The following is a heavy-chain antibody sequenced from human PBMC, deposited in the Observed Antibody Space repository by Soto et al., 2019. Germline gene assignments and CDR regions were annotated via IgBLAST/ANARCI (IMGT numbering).Heavy chain of an antibody. J-gene: IGHJ2*01. CDR1: GFAFQNHG. CDR3: ARKPHWQYWYFDL. D-gene: IGHD1-1*01. Sequence: EVQLVESGGSVIRPGGSLRLSCAASGFAFQNHGMAWVRQVPGKGLEWVVGISGRGVKAGYADSVKGRFTIARDNGDNSLYLEINTLGVEDTALYHCARKPHWQYWYFDLWGRGTLVTVSS. V-gene: IGHV3-20*01. CDR2: ISGRGVKA.